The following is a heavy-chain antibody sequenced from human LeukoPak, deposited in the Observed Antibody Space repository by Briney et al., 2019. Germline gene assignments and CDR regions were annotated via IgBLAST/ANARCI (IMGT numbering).Heavy chain of an antibody. CDR1: GGSISSSNW. D-gene: IGHD3-10*01. Sequence: SETLSLTCAVSGGSISSSNWWSWVRQPPGKGLEWIGEIYHSGSTNYNPSLKSRVTISVDKSKNQFSLKLSSVTAADTAVYYCARGRDYYGSGSYDYWGQGTLVTVSS. J-gene: IGHJ4*02. CDR2: IYHSGST. CDR3: ARGRDYYGSGSYDY. V-gene: IGHV4-4*02.